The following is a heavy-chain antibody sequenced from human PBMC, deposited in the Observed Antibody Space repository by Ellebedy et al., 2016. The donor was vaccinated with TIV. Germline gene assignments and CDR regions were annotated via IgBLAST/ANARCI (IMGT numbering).Heavy chain of an antibody. J-gene: IGHJ5*01. Sequence: GGSLRLSCAASGFSFRSYWMTWVRQAPGKGLEWVANIYQDGSQIYYADSVKGRFTVSRDNAKNSLYLQMNSLKVEDTAVYYCARRGSYGDYAVQINNWFDSWGQGTLVTVYS. CDR1: GFSFRSYW. CDR2: IYQDGSQI. CDR3: ARRGSYGDYAVQINNWFDS. V-gene: IGHV3-7*01. D-gene: IGHD4-17*01.